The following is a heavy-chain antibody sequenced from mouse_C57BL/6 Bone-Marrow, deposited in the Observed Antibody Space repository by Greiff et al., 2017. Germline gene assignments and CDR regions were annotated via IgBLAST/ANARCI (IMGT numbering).Heavy chain of an antibody. Sequence: EVQLQQSGPELVKPGASVKISCKASGYSFTGYYMNWVKQSPEKSLEWIGEINPSTGGTTYNQKFKAKATLTVDKSSSTAYMQLKSLTSEDSAVYYCATGNWEGYWGQGTTLTVSS. V-gene: IGHV1-42*01. CDR2: INPSTGGT. CDR1: GYSFTGYY. CDR3: ATGNWEGY. D-gene: IGHD4-1*01. J-gene: IGHJ2*01.